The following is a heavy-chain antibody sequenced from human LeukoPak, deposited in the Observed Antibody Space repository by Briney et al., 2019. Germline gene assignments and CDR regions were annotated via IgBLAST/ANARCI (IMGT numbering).Heavy chain of an antibody. CDR3: AKAAYYYGSGSSAIDY. CDR1: GFTFSSYA. J-gene: IGHJ4*02. CDR2: ISGSGGST. Sequence: PGGSLRLSCAASGFTFSSYAMSWVRRAPGKGLEWVSAISGSGGSTYYADSVKGRFTISRDNSKSTLYLQMNSLRAEDTAVYYCAKAAYYYGSGSSAIDYWGQGTLVTVSS. D-gene: IGHD3-10*01. V-gene: IGHV3-23*01.